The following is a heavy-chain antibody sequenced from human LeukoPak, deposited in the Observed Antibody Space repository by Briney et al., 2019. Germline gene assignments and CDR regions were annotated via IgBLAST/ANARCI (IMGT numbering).Heavy chain of an antibody. D-gene: IGHD6-19*01. J-gene: IGHJ4*02. CDR3: ARDRAPTYSSGWPAFDY. CDR1: GGTFISYA. CDR2: IIPIFGTA. Sequence: ASVKVSCKASGGTFISYAISWVRQAPGQGLEWMGGIIPIFGTANYAQKFQGRVTITADESTSTAYMELSSLRSEDTAVYYCARDRAPTYSSGWPAFDYWGQGTLVTVSS. V-gene: IGHV1-69*13.